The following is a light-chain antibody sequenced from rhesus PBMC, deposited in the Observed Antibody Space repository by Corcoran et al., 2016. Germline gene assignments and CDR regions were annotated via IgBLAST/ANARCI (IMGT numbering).Light chain of an antibody. Sequence: DIVMTQTPLSLPVTPGEPASISCRSSPSLLHSNGETYLFRYLQKPGQSPQLLNYLGSNRAAGVPDRFSCSGSGTDFTLKIIGVGAEDVGVYYCLQYIQIPLTFGGGTKVEIK. CDR2: LGS. J-gene: IGKJ4*01. V-gene: IGKV2-78*01. CDR3: LQYIQIPLT. CDR1: PSLLHSNGETY.